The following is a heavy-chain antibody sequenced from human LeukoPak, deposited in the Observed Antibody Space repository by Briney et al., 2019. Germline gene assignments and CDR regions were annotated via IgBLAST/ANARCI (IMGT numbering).Heavy chain of an antibody. J-gene: IGHJ4*02. CDR2: IRSKIYGGTT. Sequence: GGSLRLSCTASGFTFDNYAMSWFRQAPGKGLEWVGFIRSKIYGGTTEYAASVKGRFTISRDDSKSIAQLQMTSLKSEDTAVYYCVRYSGDADYWGQGTLVTVSS. CDR1: GFTFDNYA. D-gene: IGHD5-12*01. CDR3: VRYSGDADY. V-gene: IGHV3-49*03.